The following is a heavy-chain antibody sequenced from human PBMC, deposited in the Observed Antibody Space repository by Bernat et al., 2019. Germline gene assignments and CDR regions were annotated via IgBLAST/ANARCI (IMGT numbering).Heavy chain of an antibody. CDR1: GFTFSSYA. CDR2: ISYDGSNK. J-gene: IGHJ4*02. V-gene: IGHV3-30-3*01. Sequence: QVQLVESGGGVVQPGRSLRLSCAASGFTFSSYAMHWVRQAPGKGLEWVAVISYDGSNKYYADSVKGRFTISRDNSKNTLYLQMNSLRAEDTAVYYCARFYVFEGLDYWGQGTLVTVSS. CDR3: ARFYVFEGLDY. D-gene: IGHD2-21*01.